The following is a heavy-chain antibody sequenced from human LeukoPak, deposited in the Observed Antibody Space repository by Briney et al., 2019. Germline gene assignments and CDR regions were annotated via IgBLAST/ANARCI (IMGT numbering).Heavy chain of an antibody. Sequence: GGSLTLSCTASGLSISNYAMHWVRQAPGKGLEWVAIIWSNGYTKYYADSVRGRFTISRDSPKNTLYLQMDSLRAEDTAVYYCVRDSPHWTLDYWGQGTLVTVSS. D-gene: IGHD1-1*01. J-gene: IGHJ4*02. CDR2: IWSNGYTK. CDR3: VRDSPHWTLDY. CDR1: GLSISNYA. V-gene: IGHV3-33*01.